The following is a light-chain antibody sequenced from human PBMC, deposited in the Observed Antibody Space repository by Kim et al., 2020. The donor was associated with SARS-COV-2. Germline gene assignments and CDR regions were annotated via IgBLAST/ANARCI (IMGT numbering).Light chain of an antibody. CDR1: SSDVGSYNL. CDR2: EVT. Sequence: QSALTQPASVSGSPGQSITISCSGTSSDVGSYNLVSWYQHHPGKAPKLMVYEVTERPSGVSNRFSGSKSGNTASLTISGLQAADEADYYCCSYSPSTTVVFGGGTKVTV. J-gene: IGLJ3*02. CDR3: CSYSPSTTVV. V-gene: IGLV2-23*02.